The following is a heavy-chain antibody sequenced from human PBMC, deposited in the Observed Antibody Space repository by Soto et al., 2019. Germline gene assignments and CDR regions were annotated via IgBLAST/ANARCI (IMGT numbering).Heavy chain of an antibody. V-gene: IGHV3-23*01. Sequence: GGSLRLSCAASGFTFSSYAMSWVRQAPGKGLEWVSAISGSGGSTYYADSVKGRFTISRDNSKNTLYLQMNSLRAEDTAVYYCAKDMYYYDSSGYYYTLGDAFDIWGQGTMVTVSS. J-gene: IGHJ3*02. CDR1: GFTFSSYA. D-gene: IGHD3-22*01. CDR2: ISGSGGST. CDR3: AKDMYYYDSSGYYYTLGDAFDI.